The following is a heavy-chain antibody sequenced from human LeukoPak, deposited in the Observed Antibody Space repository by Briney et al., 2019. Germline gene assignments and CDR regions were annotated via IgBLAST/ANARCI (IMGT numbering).Heavy chain of an antibody. Sequence: ASVKVSCKASGYTFTSFYIHWVRQAPGQGLEWMGIINPGGATTYAQKFQGRVTMTSDMSASTVYMELSSLRSEDTAVYYCASWYSGSYHDAFDIWGQGTMVTVSS. V-gene: IGHV1-46*01. CDR2: INPGGAT. CDR1: GYTFTSFY. J-gene: IGHJ3*02. CDR3: ASWYSGSYHDAFDI. D-gene: IGHD1-26*01.